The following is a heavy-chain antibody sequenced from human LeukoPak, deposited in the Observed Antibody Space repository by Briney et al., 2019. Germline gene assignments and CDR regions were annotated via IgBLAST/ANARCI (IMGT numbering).Heavy chain of an antibody. CDR1: GFTFGDYA. CDR2: IRSKAFGGTT. J-gene: IGHJ4*02. Sequence: SLRLSCTASGFTFGDYAMSWVRQAQGQGLEWVGFIRSKAFGGTTEYAASVKGRFSISRDDSKSIAYLQMNSLKPEDTAVYYCTRWVQRVAAAGTSYCDYWGQRPLVTVSS. D-gene: IGHD6-13*01. V-gene: IGHV3-49*04. CDR3: TRWVQRVAAAGTSYCDY.